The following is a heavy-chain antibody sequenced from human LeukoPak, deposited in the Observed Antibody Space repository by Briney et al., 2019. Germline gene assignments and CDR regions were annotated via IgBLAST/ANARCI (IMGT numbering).Heavy chain of an antibody. D-gene: IGHD6-13*01. CDR2: IYYSGST. V-gene: IGHV4-59*08. J-gene: IGHJ4*02. Sequence: SETLSLTCAVYGGSFSGYYWSWIRQPPGKGLEWIGYIYYSGSTSYNPSLKSRVTISIDTSKNQFSLKLSSVTAADTAVYYCARRAMDSSRWYPYHFDYWGQGTLVTVSS. CDR1: GGSFSGYY. CDR3: ARRAMDSSRWYPYHFDY.